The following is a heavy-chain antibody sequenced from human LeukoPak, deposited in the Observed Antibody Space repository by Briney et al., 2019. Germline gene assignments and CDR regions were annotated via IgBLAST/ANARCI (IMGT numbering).Heavy chain of an antibody. CDR1: SVSISSYY. V-gene: IGHV4-59*01. CDR3: ARQPPDTASFDY. J-gene: IGHJ4*02. CDR2: IYYSGST. Sequence: SETLSLTCTVSSVSISSYYWSWIRQPPGKGLEWIGFIYYSGSTNYNPSLKSRVTISVDTSKNQFSLKLSSVIAADTAVYFCARQPPDTASFDYWGQGALVTVSS. D-gene: IGHD3-22*01.